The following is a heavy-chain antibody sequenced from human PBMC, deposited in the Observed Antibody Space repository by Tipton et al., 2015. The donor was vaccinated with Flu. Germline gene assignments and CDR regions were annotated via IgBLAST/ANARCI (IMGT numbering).Heavy chain of an antibody. Sequence: TLSLTCTVSGDSMRSYYWSWIRQPAGKGLEWIGRIYTSGSAIHNPSLKSRVTMSVDTSKNQFSLKLSSVTAADTAVYYCARASGSGTYVIFDYWGQGTLVTVSS. D-gene: IGHD3-10*01. CDR2: IYTSGSA. V-gene: IGHV4-4*07. CDR1: GDSMRSYY. CDR3: ARASGSGTYVIFDY. J-gene: IGHJ4*02.